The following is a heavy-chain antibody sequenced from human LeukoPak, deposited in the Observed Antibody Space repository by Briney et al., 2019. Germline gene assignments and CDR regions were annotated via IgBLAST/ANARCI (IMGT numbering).Heavy chain of an antibody. J-gene: IGHJ4*02. CDR1: GGTFSSYA. CDR3: ARENEVTGLE. D-gene: IGHD2-21*02. Sequence: ASVKVSCKASGGTFSSYAISWVRQAPGQGLEWMGWINPNSGGTNYAQKFQGRVTMTRDTSISTAYMELSRLRSDDTAVYYCARENEVTGLEWGQGTLVTVSS. V-gene: IGHV1-2*02. CDR2: INPNSGGT.